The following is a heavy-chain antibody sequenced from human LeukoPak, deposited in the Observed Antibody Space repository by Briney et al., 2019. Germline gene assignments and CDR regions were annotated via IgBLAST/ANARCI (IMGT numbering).Heavy chain of an antibody. Sequence: ASVKVSCKASGYTFTSYYMHWVRQAPGQGLEWMGGIIPIFGTANYAQRFQGRVTITADESTSTAYMELSSLRSEDTAVYYCARAEYSSSPSAYLWGQGTLVTVSS. D-gene: IGHD6-13*01. CDR2: IIPIFGTA. CDR3: ARAEYSSSPSAYL. CDR1: GYTFTSYY. J-gene: IGHJ4*02. V-gene: IGHV1-69*13.